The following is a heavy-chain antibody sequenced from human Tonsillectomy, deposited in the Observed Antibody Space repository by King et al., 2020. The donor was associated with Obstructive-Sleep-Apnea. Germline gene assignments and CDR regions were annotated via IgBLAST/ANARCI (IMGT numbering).Heavy chain of an antibody. D-gene: IGHD3-10*01. J-gene: IGHJ2*01. V-gene: IGHV1-69*10. CDR3: ARVTMVRGVKGYFDL. Sequence: VQLVESGAEVKKPGSSVKVSCKASGGTFSSYAISWVRQAPGQGLECMGGIIPILGIANYAQKFQGRVTITADKSTSTAYIELSSLGSEDTAVYYCARVTMVRGVKGYFDLWGRGTLVTVSS. CDR1: GGTFSSYA. CDR2: IIPILGIA.